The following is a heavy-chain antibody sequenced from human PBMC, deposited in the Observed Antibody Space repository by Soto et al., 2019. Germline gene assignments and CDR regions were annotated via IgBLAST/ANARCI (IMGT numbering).Heavy chain of an antibody. CDR1: GYTFTSYA. V-gene: IGHV1-3*01. CDR3: ATDRTYYYDSSGSPGLDY. CDR2: INAGNGNT. J-gene: IGHJ4*02. Sequence: GASVKVSCKASGYTFTSYAMHWVRQAPGQRLEWMGWINAGNGNTKYSQKFQGRVTITRDTSASTAYMELSSLRSEDTAVYYCATDRTYYYDSSGSPGLDYWGQGTLVTVSS. D-gene: IGHD3-22*01.